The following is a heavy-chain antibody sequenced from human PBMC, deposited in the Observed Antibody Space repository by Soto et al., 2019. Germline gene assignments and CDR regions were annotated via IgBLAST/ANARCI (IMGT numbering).Heavy chain of an antibody. CDR2: ISYDGSNK. J-gene: IGHJ6*02. CDR1: GFTFSSYT. CDR3: ARDGNYYGSGRYYYPYGMDV. D-gene: IGHD3-10*01. Sequence: PGGSLRLACAASGFTFSSYTIHWVRQAPGKGLEWVAVISYDGSNKYYADSVKGRFTISRDNSKNTLYLQMNSLRAEDTAVYYCARDGNYYGSGRYYYPYGMDVWGQGTTVTVSS. V-gene: IGHV3-30-3*01.